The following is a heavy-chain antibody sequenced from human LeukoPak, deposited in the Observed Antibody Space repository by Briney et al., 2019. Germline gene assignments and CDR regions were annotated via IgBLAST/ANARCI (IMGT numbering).Heavy chain of an antibody. Sequence: SVKVSCKASGGTFSSYAISWVRQAPGQGLEWMGGIIPIFGTANYAQKFQGRVTITTDESTSTAYMELSSLRSEDTAVYYCARGDYDPYYYYYMDVWGKGTTVTVSS. D-gene: IGHD3-3*01. CDR3: ARGDYDPYYYYYMDV. CDR1: GGTFSSYA. V-gene: IGHV1-69*05. CDR2: IIPIFGTA. J-gene: IGHJ6*03.